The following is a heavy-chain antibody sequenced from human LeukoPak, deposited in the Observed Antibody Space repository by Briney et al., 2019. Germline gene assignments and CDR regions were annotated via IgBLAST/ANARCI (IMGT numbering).Heavy chain of an antibody. V-gene: IGHV1-8*03. Sequence: ASVKVSCKASGYTFTSYDINWVRQATGQGLEWMGWMNPNSSNTGYAQKFQGRVTITRNTSISTAYMELSSLRSEDTAVYYCARAIVVVVAARNYYYYYMDVWGEGTTVTVSS. CDR2: MNPNSSNT. CDR3: ARAIVVVVAARNYYYYYMDV. CDR1: GYTFTSYD. J-gene: IGHJ6*03. D-gene: IGHD2-15*01.